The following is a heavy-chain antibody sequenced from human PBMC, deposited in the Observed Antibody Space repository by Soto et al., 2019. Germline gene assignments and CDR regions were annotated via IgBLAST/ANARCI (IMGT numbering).Heavy chain of an antibody. J-gene: IGHJ4*02. D-gene: IGHD2-21*02. V-gene: IGHV4-39*01. CDR3: ARQRTTVVTQAYFDH. CDR2: IYYSGRT. CDR1: GESISSSSYY. Sequence: SETLSLTCIVSGESISSSSYYWGWIRQPPGKGLEWIGSIYYSGRTYYNPSFKSRVTISIDTSKNQFSLKLSSVTATDTAVYYCARQRTTVVTQAYFDHWGQGALVTV.